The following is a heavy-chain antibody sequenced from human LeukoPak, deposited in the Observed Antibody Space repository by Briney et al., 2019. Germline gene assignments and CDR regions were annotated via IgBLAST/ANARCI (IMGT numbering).Heavy chain of an antibody. CDR2: MNPNSGNT. CDR1: GYTFTSYD. Sequence: GASVKVSCKASGYTFTSYDINWVRQATGQGLEWMGWMNPNSGNTGYAQKFQGRVTMTRNTSISTAYMELSSLRSEDTAVYYCARARPLGYCSSTSCYSSWFDPWGQGALVTVSS. CDR3: ARARPLGYCSSTSCYSSWFDP. D-gene: IGHD2-2*02. J-gene: IGHJ5*02. V-gene: IGHV1-8*01.